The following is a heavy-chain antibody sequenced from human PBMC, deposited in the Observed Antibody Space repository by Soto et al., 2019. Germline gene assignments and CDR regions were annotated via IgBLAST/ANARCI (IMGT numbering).Heavy chain of an antibody. V-gene: IGHV3-64*02. J-gene: IGHJ4*02. D-gene: IGHD2-8*01. Sequence: GGSLRLSCAASGFTFSSYAMHWVRQAPGKGLEYVSAISSNGGSTYYADSVKGRFTISRDNSKNTLYLQMGSLRAEDMAVYYCARGYCTNGVCPGVFDYWGQGTLVTVSS. CDR3: ARGYCTNGVCPGVFDY. CDR1: GFTFSSYA. CDR2: ISSNGGST.